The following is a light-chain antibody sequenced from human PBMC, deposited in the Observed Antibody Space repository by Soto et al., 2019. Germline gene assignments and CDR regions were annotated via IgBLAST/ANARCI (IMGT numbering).Light chain of an antibody. CDR2: SDN. CDR1: SSNIGSNA. J-gene: IGLJ3*02. V-gene: IGLV1-44*01. CDR3: AAWDDSLVGV. Sequence: QSALTQPPSASGTPGQRFIISCSGSSSNIGSNAVNWYQQFPGTAPKLLIYSDNRRPSGVPDRFSGSKSGTSASLAISGLQSEGEADYYCAAWDDSLVGVFGGGTKLTVL.